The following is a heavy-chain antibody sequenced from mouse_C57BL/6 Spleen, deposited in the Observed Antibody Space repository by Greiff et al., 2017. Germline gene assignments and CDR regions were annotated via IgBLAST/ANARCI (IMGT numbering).Heavy chain of an antibody. CDR3: APPFYYDYDGFAY. CDR2: INPNNGGT. Sequence: VQLKQSGPELVKPGASVKISCKASGYTFTDYYMNWVKQSHGKSLEWIGDINPNNGGTSYNQKFKGKATLTVDKSSSTAYMELRSLTSEDSAVYYCAPPFYYDYDGFAYWGQGTLVTVSA. CDR1: GYTFTDYY. V-gene: IGHV1-26*01. J-gene: IGHJ3*01. D-gene: IGHD2-4*01.